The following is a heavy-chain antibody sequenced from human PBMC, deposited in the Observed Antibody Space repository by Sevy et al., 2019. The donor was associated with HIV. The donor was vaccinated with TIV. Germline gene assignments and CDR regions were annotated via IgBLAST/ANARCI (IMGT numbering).Heavy chain of an antibody. CDR2: IYPGDSDT. CDR1: GYSFTNYW. Sequence: GESLKISCKGSGYSFTNYWIGWVRQMPGKGLEWMGMIYPGDSDTRYSPSFQGQVTISANKSISTACLQWSSPKASDTAMYYCARRGYYDSSGYYTYGMDVWGQGTTVTVSS. J-gene: IGHJ6*02. CDR3: ARRGYYDSSGYYTYGMDV. D-gene: IGHD3-22*01. V-gene: IGHV5-51*01.